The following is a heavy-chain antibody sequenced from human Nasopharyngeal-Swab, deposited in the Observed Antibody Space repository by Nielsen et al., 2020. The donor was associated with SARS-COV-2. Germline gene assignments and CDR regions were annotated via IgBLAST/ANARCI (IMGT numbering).Heavy chain of an antibody. D-gene: IGHD6-19*01. Sequence: KVSCKGSGYSFTSYWIGWVRQMPGKGLEWMGIIYPGDSDTRYGPSFQGQVTISADKSISTAYLQWSSLKASDTAMYYCARVIAVAGTDAFDIWGQGTMVTVSS. V-gene: IGHV5-51*01. CDR2: IYPGDSDT. J-gene: IGHJ3*02. CDR1: GYSFTSYW. CDR3: ARVIAVAGTDAFDI.